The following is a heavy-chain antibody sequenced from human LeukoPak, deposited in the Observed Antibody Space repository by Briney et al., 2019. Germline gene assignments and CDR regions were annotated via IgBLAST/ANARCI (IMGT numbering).Heavy chain of an antibody. CDR1: GGTFSSYA. D-gene: IGHD1-26*01. J-gene: IGHJ4*02. CDR2: IIPIVGTA. CDR3: ARDEGSGTSSYYFDY. V-gene: IGHV1-69*13. Sequence: SVTVSCKASGGTFSSYAISWVRQAPGQGLEWMGGIIPIVGTANYAQKFQGRVTITADESTSTAYMELSSLRSDDTAVYYCARDEGSGTSSYYFDYWGQGTLVTVSS.